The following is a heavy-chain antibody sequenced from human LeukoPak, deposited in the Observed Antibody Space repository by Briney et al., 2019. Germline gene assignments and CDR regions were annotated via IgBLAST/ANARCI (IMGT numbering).Heavy chain of an antibody. CDR2: IYYSGST. J-gene: IGHJ4*02. D-gene: IGHD5-18*01. V-gene: IGHV4-59*08. Sequence: SETLSLTCTVSGGSISSYYWSWIRQPPGQGLEWIGYIYYSGSTNYNPSLKSRVTISVDTSKNQFSLKLSSVTAADTAVYYCASKEYTYGYFDYWGQGTLVTVSS. CDR1: GGSISSYY. CDR3: ASKEYTYGYFDY.